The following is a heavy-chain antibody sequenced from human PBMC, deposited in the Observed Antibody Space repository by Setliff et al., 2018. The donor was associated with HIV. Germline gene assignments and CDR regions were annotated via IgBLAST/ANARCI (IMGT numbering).Heavy chain of an antibody. D-gene: IGHD3-3*01. CDR1: GFTFGDYA. Sequence: LRLSCTASGFTFGDYAMSWVRQAPGKGLEWVGFIRNKGYGGTTEYAASVKGRFTISRDDSKSIAYLQMNSLKIEDTAVYYCTRDQSLEWFLPLDHWGQGTLVTVSS. V-gene: IGHV3-49*04. J-gene: IGHJ4*02. CDR3: TRDQSLEWFLPLDH. CDR2: IRNKGYGGTT.